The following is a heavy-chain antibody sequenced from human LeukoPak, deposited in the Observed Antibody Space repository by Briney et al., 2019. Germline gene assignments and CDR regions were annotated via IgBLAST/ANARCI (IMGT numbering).Heavy chain of an antibody. CDR3: ARGLMVAGNGRDY. V-gene: IGHV3-21*01. CDR2: ISSSSSYI. J-gene: IGHJ4*02. Sequence: GGSLRPSCAASGFTFSSYSMNWVRQAPGKGLEWVSSISSSSSYIYYADSVKGRFTISRDNAKNSLYLQMNSLRAEDTAVYYCARGLMVAGNGRDYWGQGTLVTVSS. CDR1: GFTFSSYS. D-gene: IGHD6-19*01.